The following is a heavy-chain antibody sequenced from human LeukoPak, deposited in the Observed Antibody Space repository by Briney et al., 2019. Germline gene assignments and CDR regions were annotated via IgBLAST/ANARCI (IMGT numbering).Heavy chain of an antibody. V-gene: IGHV3-66*01. D-gene: IGHD1/OR15-1a*01. Sequence: GGSLRLSCAASGFTVSSSYMSWVRQAPGKGLEWVSVMYNGGSTFYADSVKGRFTISRDNSKNTVYLQMNSLRAEDTAVYYCARDLGINKDWGQGTLVTVSS. CDR1: GFTVSSSY. CDR3: ARDLGINKD. CDR2: MYNGGST. J-gene: IGHJ4*02.